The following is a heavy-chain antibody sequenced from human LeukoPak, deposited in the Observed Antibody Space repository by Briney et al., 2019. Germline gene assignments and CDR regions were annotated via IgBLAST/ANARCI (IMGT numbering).Heavy chain of an antibody. CDR1: GVPISSSY. CDR2: IYYSGST. CDR3: VRGNYDSRGYSNAFDI. Sequence: PSETLSLTCTVSGVPISSSYWSWIRQPPGERLEWIGYIYYSGSTNTNPSLKSRVTISADTSKNQFSLKLNSVTAADTAVYYCVRGNYDSRGYSNAFDIWGQGAMVTVSS. D-gene: IGHD3-22*01. V-gene: IGHV4-59*01. J-gene: IGHJ3*02.